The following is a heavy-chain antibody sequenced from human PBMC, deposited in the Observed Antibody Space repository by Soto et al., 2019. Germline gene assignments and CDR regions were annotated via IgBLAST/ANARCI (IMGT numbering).Heavy chain of an antibody. CDR3: SRGYSGVSVYAFDI. D-gene: IGHD5-12*01. J-gene: IGHJ3*02. V-gene: IGHV3-72*01. CDR2: STNKADSYTT. CDR1: GSGFRFSDHY. Sequence: PGGSLRISCVASGSGFRFSDHYMDWVRQAPGKGLEWVGRSTNKADSYTTEYAPSVKGRFTISRDDSKNSLYLQMNSLKTEDTAVYYCSRGYSGVSVYAFDIWGPGTMVTVSS.